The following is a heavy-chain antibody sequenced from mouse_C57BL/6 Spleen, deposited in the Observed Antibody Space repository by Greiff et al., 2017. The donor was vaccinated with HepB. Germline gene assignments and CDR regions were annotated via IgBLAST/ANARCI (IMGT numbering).Heavy chain of an antibody. CDR3: VRGEYDYDRGYAMDY. V-gene: IGHV1-18*01. CDR1: GYTFTDYN. D-gene: IGHD2-4*01. Sequence: EVQLQQSGPELVKPGASVKIPCKASGYTFTDYNMDWVKQSHGKSLEWIGDINPNNGGTIYNQKFKGKATLTVDKSSSTAYMELRSLTSEDTAVYYCVRGEYDYDRGYAMDYWGQGTSVTVSS. CDR2: INPNNGGT. J-gene: IGHJ4*01.